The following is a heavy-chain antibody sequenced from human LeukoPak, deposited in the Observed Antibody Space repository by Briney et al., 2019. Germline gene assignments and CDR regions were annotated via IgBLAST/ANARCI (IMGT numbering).Heavy chain of an antibody. CDR3: ARWLELMRNFDW. CDR1: GFTFGDYW. CDR2: IKQDGSEK. V-gene: IGHV3-7*01. Sequence: LPGGSLRLSCVGSGFTFGDYWMSWVRQAPGRGLEWVANIKQDGSEKDYVDALKGRFTISRDNAKNSLYLQMNSLRAEDTAVYYCARWLELMRNFDWWGQGTLVTVSS. D-gene: IGHD5-24*01. J-gene: IGHJ4*02.